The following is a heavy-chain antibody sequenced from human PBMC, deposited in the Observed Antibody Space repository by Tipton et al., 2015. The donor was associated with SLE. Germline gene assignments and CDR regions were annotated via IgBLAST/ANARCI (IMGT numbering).Heavy chain of an antibody. J-gene: IGHJ4*02. CDR2: IIPILGIA. V-gene: IGHV1-69*04. Sequence: QSGAEVKKPGSPVKVSCKASGGTFSSYAISWVRQAPGQGLEWMGRIIPILGIANYAQKFQGRVTITADKSTSTAYMELSSLRSEDTAVYYCARNNCGGDCYSFDYWGQGTLVTVSS. CDR3: ARNNCGGDCYSFDY. CDR1: GGTFSSYA. D-gene: IGHD2-21*02.